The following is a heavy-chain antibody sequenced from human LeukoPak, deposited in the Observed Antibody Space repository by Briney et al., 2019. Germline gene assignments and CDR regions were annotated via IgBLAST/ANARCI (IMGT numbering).Heavy chain of an antibody. CDR1: GFTFSTYS. V-gene: IGHV3-21*01. J-gene: IGHJ4*02. Sequence: GGSLRLSCAASGFTFSTYSMNWVRQAPGKGLEWVSSISSSSSYIYYADSVKGRFTISRDNAKNSLYLQMNSLRAEDTAVYYCARDHCSSTSCYYYSDYWGQGTLVTVSS. CDR2: ISSSSSYI. CDR3: ARDHCSSTSCYYYSDY. D-gene: IGHD2-2*01.